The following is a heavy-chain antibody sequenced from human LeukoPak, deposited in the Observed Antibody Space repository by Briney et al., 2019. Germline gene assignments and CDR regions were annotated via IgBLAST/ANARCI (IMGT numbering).Heavy chain of an antibody. CDR2: ISYDGSNK. D-gene: IGHD3-10*01. J-gene: IGHJ4*02. V-gene: IGHV3-30*18. Sequence: GGSLRLSCAASGFTFSSYGMHWVRQAPGKGLEWVAVISYDGSNKYYADSVKGRFTISRDNSKNTLYLQMNSLRAEDTAVYYCANVLLWFGELFTFWGQGTLVTVSS. CDR3: ANVLLWFGELFTF. CDR1: GFTFSSYG.